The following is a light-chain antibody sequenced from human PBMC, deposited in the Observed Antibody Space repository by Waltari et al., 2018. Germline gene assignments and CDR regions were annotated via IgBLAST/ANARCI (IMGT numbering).Light chain of an antibody. CDR3: QSADSSGTYV. Sequence: SYELTQPPSVSVSPGQTARITCSGDALPKQYAYWYQQKPGQAPVLVIYKDSERHSGIPERCSGSSSGTTVTLTISGVQAEDEADYYCQSADSSGTYVFGTGTKVTVL. CDR1: ALPKQY. J-gene: IGLJ1*01. CDR2: KDS. V-gene: IGLV3-25*03.